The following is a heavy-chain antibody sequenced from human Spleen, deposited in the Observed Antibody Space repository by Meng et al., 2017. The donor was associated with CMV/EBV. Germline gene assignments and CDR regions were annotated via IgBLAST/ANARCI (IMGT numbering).Heavy chain of an antibody. J-gene: IGHJ5*02. CDR1: GFTVSSSY. CDR2: IYTSGNT. Sequence: PVGSLRLSCAASGFTVSSSYMSWVRQAPGKGLEWLSVIYTSGNTYYADSVKGRFTISRDTSNNTVCLQMNSLRPEDTAVYYCARVGHPWGQGTLVTVSS. D-gene: IGHD3-16*01. CDR3: ARVGHP. V-gene: IGHV3-66*02.